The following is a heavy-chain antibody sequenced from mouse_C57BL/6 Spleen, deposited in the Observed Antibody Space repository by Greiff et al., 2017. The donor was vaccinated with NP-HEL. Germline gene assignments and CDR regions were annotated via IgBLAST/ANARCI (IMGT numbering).Heavy chain of an antibody. Sequence: QVQLQESGPGILQSSQTLSLTCSFSGFSLSTSGMGVSWIRQPSGKGLEWLAHIYWDDDKRYNPSLKSRLTISKDTSRNQVFLKITSVDTADTATYYCARRLLYGYDAAVFDYWGQGTTLTVSS. J-gene: IGHJ2*01. D-gene: IGHD2-2*01. V-gene: IGHV8-12*01. CDR3: ARRLLYGYDAAVFDY. CDR1: GFSLSTSGMG. CDR2: IYWDDDK.